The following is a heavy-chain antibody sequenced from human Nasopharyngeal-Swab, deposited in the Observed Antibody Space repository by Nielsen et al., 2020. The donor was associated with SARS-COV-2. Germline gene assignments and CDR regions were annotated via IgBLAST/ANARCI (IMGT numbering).Heavy chain of an antibody. Sequence: GESLKISCKGSGYSFTSYWIGWVRQMPGKGLEWMGIIYPGDSDTRYSPSFQGQVTISADKSISTAYLQWSSLEASDTAMYYCARQTIYGGNSHDAFDIWGQGTMVTVSS. J-gene: IGHJ3*02. CDR3: ARQTIYGGNSHDAFDI. CDR2: IYPGDSDT. CDR1: GYSFTSYW. D-gene: IGHD4-23*01. V-gene: IGHV5-51*01.